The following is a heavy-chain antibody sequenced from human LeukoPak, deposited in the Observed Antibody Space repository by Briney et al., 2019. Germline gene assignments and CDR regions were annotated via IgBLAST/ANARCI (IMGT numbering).Heavy chain of an antibody. D-gene: IGHD6-13*01. CDR1: GYTFTAYY. J-gene: IGHJ4*02. CDR2: INPSSGDT. V-gene: IGHV1-2*02. CDR3: ARDRTASWYGGEDY. Sequence: ASVKVSCKASGYTFTAYYIHWVRQAPRHGLEWMGWINPSSGDTDYSQKFQGRVTMTRDTSISTTYMELSRLASDDTAIYYCARDRTASWYGGEDYWGQGTLVTVSS.